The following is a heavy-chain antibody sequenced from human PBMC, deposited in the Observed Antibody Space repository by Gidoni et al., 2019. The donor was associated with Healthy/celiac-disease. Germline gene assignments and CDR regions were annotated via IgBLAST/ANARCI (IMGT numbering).Heavy chain of an antibody. Sequence: QVQLQQWGAGLLKPSETLSLTCAVYGGSFSGYYWSWIRQPPGKGLEWIGEINHSGSTNYNPSLKSRVTISVDTSKNQFSLKLSSVTAADTAVYYCASSYSSSWTDYWGQGTLVTVSS. J-gene: IGHJ4*02. CDR3: ASSYSSSWTDY. V-gene: IGHV4-34*01. D-gene: IGHD6-13*01. CDR2: INHSGST. CDR1: GGSFSGYY.